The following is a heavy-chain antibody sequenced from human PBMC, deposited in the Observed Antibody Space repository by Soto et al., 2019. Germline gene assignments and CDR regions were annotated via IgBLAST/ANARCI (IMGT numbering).Heavy chain of an antibody. CDR3: AREIVVVPAAIHRDYYYGMDV. D-gene: IGHD2-2*01. V-gene: IGHV1-69*13. Sequence: ASVKVSCKASGGTFSSYAISWVRQAPGQGLEWMGGIIPIFGTANYAQKFQGRVTITADESTSTAYMELSSLRSEDTAVYHCAREIVVVPAAIHRDYYYGMDVWGQGTTVTVSS. CDR1: GGTFSSYA. J-gene: IGHJ6*02. CDR2: IIPIFGTA.